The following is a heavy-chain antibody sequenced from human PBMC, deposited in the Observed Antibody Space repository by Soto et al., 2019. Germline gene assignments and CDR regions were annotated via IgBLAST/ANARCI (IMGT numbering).Heavy chain of an antibody. Sequence: QVQLQESGPGLVKPSQTLSLTCTVSGGSISSGVYYWSWIRQPPGKGLEWIGYIYYSGSAYYSPSLKSRVSISVDTSTEQCSLMLGSVTAAAAAVYYCAGTSYGYSFYGYWGPGTLVTVSS. CDR1: GGSISSGVYY. CDR3: AGTSYGYSFYGY. J-gene: IGHJ4*02. CDR2: IYYSGSA. D-gene: IGHD5-18*01. V-gene: IGHV4-30-4*01.